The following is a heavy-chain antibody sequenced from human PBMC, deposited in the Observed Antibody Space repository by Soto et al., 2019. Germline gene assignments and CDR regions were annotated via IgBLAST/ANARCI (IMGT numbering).Heavy chain of an antibody. Sequence: GECLKSSCXGSGYSFTSYWIGWVRQMPGKGLEWMGIIYPGDSDTRYSPSFQGQVTISADKSISTAYLQWSSLKASDTAMYYCARSAYYDFWSGYPTNWFDPWGQGTLVTVSS. V-gene: IGHV5-51*03. CDR2: IYPGDSDT. J-gene: IGHJ5*02. CDR1: GYSFTSYW. D-gene: IGHD3-3*01. CDR3: ARSAYYDFWSGYPTNWFDP.